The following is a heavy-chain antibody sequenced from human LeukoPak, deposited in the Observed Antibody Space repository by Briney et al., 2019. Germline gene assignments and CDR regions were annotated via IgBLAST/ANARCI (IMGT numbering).Heavy chain of an antibody. J-gene: IGHJ4*02. CDR3: ARGSSGSFDY. Sequence: SQTLSLTCDISGDSVSGNIVAWNWIRQSPSRGLEWLGRTNYRSKWYNDYAVSVRGRITINPDTSKNRFSLRLDSVTPEDTAVYYCARGSSGSFDYWGQGTLVPVSS. CDR2: TNYRSKWYN. V-gene: IGHV6-1*01. D-gene: IGHD6-19*01. CDR1: GDSVSGNIVA.